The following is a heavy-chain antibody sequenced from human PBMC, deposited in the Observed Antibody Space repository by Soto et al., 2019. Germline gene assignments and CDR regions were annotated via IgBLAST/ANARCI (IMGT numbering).Heavy chain of an antibody. D-gene: IGHD5-12*01. J-gene: IGHJ1*01. Sequence: QVQLVESGGGVVQPGRSLRLSCAASGFTFSSYGMHWVRQAPGKGLEWVAVISYDGSNKYYADSVKGRFTISRDNSKNTLYLQMNSLRAEDTAVYYCAKGSGSGYDPEYFQHWGQGTLVTVSS. CDR3: AKGSGSGYDPEYFQH. CDR2: ISYDGSNK. CDR1: GFTFSSYG. V-gene: IGHV3-30*18.